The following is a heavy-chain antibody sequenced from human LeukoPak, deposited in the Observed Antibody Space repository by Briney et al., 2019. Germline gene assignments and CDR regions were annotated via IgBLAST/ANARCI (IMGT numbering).Heavy chain of an antibody. J-gene: IGHJ3*02. Sequence: KPSETLSLTCTASGVSISSYSRSWIRQPAGKGLEWIGRIYTSGSTNYNPSPMSRVTMSVDTSKNQFSLKLSSVTAADTAVYYCASPTSELGAFDIWGQGTMVTVSS. V-gene: IGHV4-4*07. CDR1: GVSISSYS. CDR2: IYTSGST. D-gene: IGHD2-2*01. CDR3: ASPTSELGAFDI.